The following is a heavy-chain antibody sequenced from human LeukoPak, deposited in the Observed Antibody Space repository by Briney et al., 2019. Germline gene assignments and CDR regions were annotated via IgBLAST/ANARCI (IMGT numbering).Heavy chain of an antibody. CDR2: INHSGST. V-gene: IGHV4-34*01. J-gene: IGHJ4*02. D-gene: IGHD6-13*01. Sequence: IPSETLSLTCAVYGGSFSGYYWSWIRQPPGKGLEWIGEINHSGSTNYNPSLKSRVTISVDTSKNQFSLKLSSVTAADTAVYYCARDYSSSWYVLGYFDYWGQGTLVTVSS. CDR3: ARDYSSSWYVLGYFDY. CDR1: GGSFSGYY.